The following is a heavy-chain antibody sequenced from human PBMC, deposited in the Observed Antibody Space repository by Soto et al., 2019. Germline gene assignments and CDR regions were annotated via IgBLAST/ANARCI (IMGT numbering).Heavy chain of an antibody. D-gene: IGHD2-8*01. CDR2: INPKSGGT. CDR1: GYRFTDYH. V-gene: IGHV1-2*04. J-gene: IGHJ6*01. Sequence: ASVKVSCKASGYRFTDYHIHWVRQAPGQGLEWLGRINPKSGGTSTAQKFQGWVTMTRDRSISTVYMELTRLRSDDTAVYFCARGHSTDCSNGVRSFFYNHEMEVWGQGTTVSVSS. CDR3: ARGHSTDCSNGVRSFFYNHEMEV.